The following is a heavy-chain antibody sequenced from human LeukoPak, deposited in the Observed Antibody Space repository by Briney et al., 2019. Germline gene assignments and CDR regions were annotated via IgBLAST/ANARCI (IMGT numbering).Heavy chain of an antibody. J-gene: IGHJ5*02. D-gene: IGHD3-10*01. CDR3: AKDEDYHGSGSYYTYNWFDP. Sequence: GGSLRLSCAASGFTFSSYAMSWVRQAPGKGLEWVSAISGSGGSTYYADSVKGRFTISRDNSKNTLYLQMNSLRAEDTAVYYCAKDEDYHGSGSYYTYNWFDPWGQGTLVTASS. V-gene: IGHV3-23*01. CDR2: ISGSGGST. CDR1: GFTFSSYA.